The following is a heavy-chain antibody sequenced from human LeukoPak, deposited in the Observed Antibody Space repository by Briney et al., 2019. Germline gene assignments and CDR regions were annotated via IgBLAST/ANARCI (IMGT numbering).Heavy chain of an antibody. Sequence: PGGSLRLSCAASGFTFSSYGMHWVRQAPGKGLGWVAVIWYDGSNKYYADSVKGRFTISRDNSENTLYLQMNSLRAEDTAVYYCASVYYYDSSGYYGDYYYYGMDVWGQGTTVTVSS. CDR1: GFTFSSYG. D-gene: IGHD3-22*01. CDR3: ASVYYYDSSGYYGDYYYYGMDV. V-gene: IGHV3-33*01. J-gene: IGHJ6*02. CDR2: IWYDGSNK.